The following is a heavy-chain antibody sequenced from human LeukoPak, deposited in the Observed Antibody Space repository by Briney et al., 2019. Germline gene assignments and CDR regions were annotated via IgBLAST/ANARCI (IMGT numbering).Heavy chain of an antibody. CDR2: IYYSGST. V-gene: IGHV4-59*08. CDR3: ARQIRDAFDI. CDR1: GGSISSYY. J-gene: IGHJ3*02. Sequence: SETLSLTCTVSGGSISSYYWSWIRQPPGKGLEWIGYIYYSGSTNYNPSLKSRVTISVDTSKNQFSLKLSSVTAADTAVYYCARQIRDAFDIWGHGTMVTVSS. D-gene: IGHD4-17*01.